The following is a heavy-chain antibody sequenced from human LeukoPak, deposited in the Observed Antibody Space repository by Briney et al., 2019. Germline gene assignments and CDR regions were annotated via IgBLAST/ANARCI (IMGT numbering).Heavy chain of an antibody. V-gene: IGHV4-59*01. J-gene: IGHJ4*02. CDR1: GGSITSYH. Sequence: SETLSLTCTVSGGSITSYHWSWIRQPPGKGLEWIGYIHYSGGTNYNASLKSRVTISLDTSKSQFSLKLSSVTAADTAVYYCASEQLDPYRVFDYWGQGTLVTVSS. D-gene: IGHD6-13*01. CDR2: IHYSGGT. CDR3: ASEQLDPYRVFDY.